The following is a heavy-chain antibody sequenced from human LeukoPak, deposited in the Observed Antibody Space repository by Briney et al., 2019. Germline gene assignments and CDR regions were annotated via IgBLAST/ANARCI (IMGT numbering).Heavy chain of an antibody. CDR1: GFIFSDYS. J-gene: IGHJ4*02. Sequence: GGSPRLSCAASGFIFSDYSMSWIRQAPGEGLEWVSYISTHSTYTHYADSVRGRFTISRDNAKNSLYLQMNSLRAEDTAVYYCATYYYASGSSDWGQGTLVTVSP. D-gene: IGHD3-10*01. CDR2: ISTHSTYT. CDR3: ATYYYASGSSD. V-gene: IGHV3-11*03.